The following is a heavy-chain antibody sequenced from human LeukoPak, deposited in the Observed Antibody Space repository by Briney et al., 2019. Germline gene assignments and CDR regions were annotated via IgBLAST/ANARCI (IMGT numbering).Heavy chain of an antibody. Sequence: PGGSLTLSCAASGLTLSDSAIHWVRQASAKGLEGVGLIDRPAKSYATAYGASVGGRFTISRDDSKNTAYLQMDSLKTEDTALYYCTRDRGTYNWLDPWGQGTLVTVSS. J-gene: IGHJ5*02. CDR1: GLTLSDSA. D-gene: IGHD1-26*01. CDR3: TRDRGTYNWLDP. CDR2: IDRPAKSYAT. V-gene: IGHV3-73*01.